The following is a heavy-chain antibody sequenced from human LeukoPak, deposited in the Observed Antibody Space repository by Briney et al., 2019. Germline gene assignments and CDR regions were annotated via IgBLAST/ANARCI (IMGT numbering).Heavy chain of an antibody. J-gene: IGHJ4*02. Sequence: PGGTLRLSCAASGVPFSNYWLHWGRQAPGKGLVWVSRVNSDGSTTNYADSVKGRFTISRDNAENTLYMRMNSLRPEDTAVYYCARGYYSSSRIGNWGQGTLVNVSS. D-gene: IGHD6-13*01. CDR3: ARGYYSSSRIGN. CDR2: VNSDGSTT. V-gene: IGHV3-74*01. CDR1: GVPFSNYW.